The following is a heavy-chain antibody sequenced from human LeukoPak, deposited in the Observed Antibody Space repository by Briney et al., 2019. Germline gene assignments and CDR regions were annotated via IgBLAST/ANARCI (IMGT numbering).Heavy chain of an antibody. D-gene: IGHD3-3*01. CDR3: TRSRPPRRTTIFGDGAFDI. CDR2: IYTTGST. Sequence: SETLSLTCTVSGGSISSRSYSWSWIRQPAGKGLEWIGRIYTTGSTNYNPSLKSRITISVDTSKNQFSLKLSSVTAADTAVYYCTRSRPPRRTTIFGDGAFDIWGQGTKVTVSS. J-gene: IGHJ3*02. CDR1: GGSISSRSYS. V-gene: IGHV4-61*02.